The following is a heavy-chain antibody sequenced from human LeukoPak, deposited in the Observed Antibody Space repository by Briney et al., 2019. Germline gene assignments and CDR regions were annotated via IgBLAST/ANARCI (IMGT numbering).Heavy chain of an antibody. Sequence: GGSLRLSCATSGFTFSSFSMHWVRQAPGKGLEWVSSISSSSSYIYYADSVKGRFTISRDNAKNSLYLQMNSLRAEDTAVYYCAELGITMIGGVWGKGTTVTISS. V-gene: IGHV3-21*01. CDR2: ISSSSSYI. CDR1: GFTFSSFS. D-gene: IGHD3-10*02. CDR3: AELGITMIGGV. J-gene: IGHJ6*04.